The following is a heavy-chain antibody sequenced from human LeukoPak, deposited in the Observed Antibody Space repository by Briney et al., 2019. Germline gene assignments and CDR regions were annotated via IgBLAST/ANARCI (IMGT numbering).Heavy chain of an antibody. J-gene: IGHJ5*02. CDR1: GASCDDYY. V-gene: IGHV4-34*01. CDR2: IHPSGIF. CDR3: ARGRDRSKAGDL. Sequence: SETLSLTCAVHGASCDDYYCSWIRQPPGKGLEWIGEIHPSGIFYYNSSLMSRVTISIDTSKSQFSLRLTSVTAADTAFYYCARGRDRSKAGDLWGQGSLVTVSS. D-gene: IGHD5-24*01.